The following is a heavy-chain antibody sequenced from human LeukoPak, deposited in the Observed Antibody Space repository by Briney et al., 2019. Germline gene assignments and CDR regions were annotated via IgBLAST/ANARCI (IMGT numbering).Heavy chain of an antibody. D-gene: IGHD4-17*01. Sequence: SETLSLTCTVSGGSVSDNYWSWLRQPAGKRLEWIGRIYSSGTPNYNPSLKSRVTMSVDTSKNQFSLKLSSVIAADTAVYYCARDRAYGDYFRWFDPWGQGTLVTVSS. CDR1: GGSVSDNY. CDR2: IYSSGTP. CDR3: ARDRAYGDYFRWFDP. J-gene: IGHJ5*02. V-gene: IGHV4-4*07.